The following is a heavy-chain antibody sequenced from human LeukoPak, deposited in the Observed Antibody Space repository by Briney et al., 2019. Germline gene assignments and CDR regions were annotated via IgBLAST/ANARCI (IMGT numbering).Heavy chain of an antibody. CDR3: ARGAVQFLEWPSDMDV. Sequence: ASVKASCRASGYSFSNYPMSWVRQAPGRRLEWVGGISNYDGRTVYGQRLQGRVTLTRDTSTSTAYMELTSLTSDDTAIYYCARGAVQFLEWPSDMDVWGKGTTVIVSS. V-gene: IGHV1-18*01. J-gene: IGHJ6*03. D-gene: IGHD3-3*01. CDR1: GYSFSNYP. CDR2: ISNYDGRT.